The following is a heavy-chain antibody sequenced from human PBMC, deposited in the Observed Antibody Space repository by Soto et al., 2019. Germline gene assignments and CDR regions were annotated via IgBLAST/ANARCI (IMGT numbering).Heavy chain of an antibody. D-gene: IGHD3-22*01. V-gene: IGHV4-39*01. CDR2: IYYSGST. J-gene: IGHJ4*02. CDR3: MLGSGWKDFDY. CDR1: GGSITSSSYY. Sequence: SETLSLTCTVSGGSITSSSYYWGWVRQPPGKGLEWIGNIYYSGSTYYNPSLKSRVTISVDTSKNQFSLKLSSVTAADTAVYYCMLGSGWKDFDYWGQGTLVT.